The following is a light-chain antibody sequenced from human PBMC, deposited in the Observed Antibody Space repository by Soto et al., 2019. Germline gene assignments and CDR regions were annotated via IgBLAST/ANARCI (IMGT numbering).Light chain of an antibody. J-gene: IGKJ1*01. Sequence: DIQMTHSPSSFSASTGYRVTITFRASQSISNWLAWYQQKPGEAPKLLIYKASNLENGVPSRFSGSGSGTEFTLTISSLQSDDFATYYCQQYNSYSWTFGQGTKVDNK. CDR3: QQYNSYSWT. CDR2: KAS. CDR1: QSISNW. V-gene: IGKV1-5*03.